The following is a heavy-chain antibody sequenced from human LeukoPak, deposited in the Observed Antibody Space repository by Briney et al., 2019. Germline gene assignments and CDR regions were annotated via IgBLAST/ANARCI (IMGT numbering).Heavy chain of an antibody. CDR3: AKLQGKTVAGMDDY. CDR1: GFTFSSYG. Sequence: GGSLRLSCAASGFTFSSYGMHWVRQAPGKGLEWVAFIRYDGSNKYYAASVKGRFTISRDKSKNTLYLQMNSLRAEDTAVYYCAKLQGKTVAGMDDYWGQGTLVTVSS. J-gene: IGHJ4*02. CDR2: IRYDGSNK. V-gene: IGHV3-30*02. D-gene: IGHD6-19*01.